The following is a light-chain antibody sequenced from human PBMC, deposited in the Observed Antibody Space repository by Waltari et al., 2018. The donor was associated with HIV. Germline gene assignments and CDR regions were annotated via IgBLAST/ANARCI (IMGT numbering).Light chain of an antibody. CDR3: AAWDDSLNGVV. CDR2: SNN. J-gene: IGLJ2*01. CDR1: SSNIGSNT. Sequence: QSVLTQPPSASGTPGQRVIISCSGSSSNIGSNTVNWYQQLPGTAPKLRIYSNNQRPSGVPDRFSGSKSGTSASLAISGLQSEDEADYYCAAWDDSLNGVVFGGGTKLTVL. V-gene: IGLV1-44*01.